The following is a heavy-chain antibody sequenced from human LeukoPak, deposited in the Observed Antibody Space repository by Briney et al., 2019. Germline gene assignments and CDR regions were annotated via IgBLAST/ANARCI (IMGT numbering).Heavy chain of an antibody. D-gene: IGHD3-22*01. CDR2: IRSKANSYAT. CDR3: TILPLYYYDSSGEAFDY. V-gene: IGHV3-73*01. Sequence: GGSLRLSCAASGFTFSGSAMHWVRQASGKGLEWVGRIRSKANSYATAYAASVKGRFTISRDDSKNTAYLQMNSLKTEDTAVYYCTILPLYYYDSSGEAFDYWGQGTLVTVSS. J-gene: IGHJ4*02. CDR1: GFTFSGSA.